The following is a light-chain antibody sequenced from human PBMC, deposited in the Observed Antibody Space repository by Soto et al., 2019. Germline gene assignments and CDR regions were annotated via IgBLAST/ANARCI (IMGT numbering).Light chain of an antibody. CDR1: QSVTDNY. Sequence: DIVLTQSPGTLSSSPGGRATLSCRASQSVTDNYLAWYQHKPGQAPRLLIYGATSRATGIPDRFSGSGSGTDFTLTISRLEPEDFAVYYCQQRNRWPPVTFGGGTRVEIK. V-gene: IGKV3D-20*02. J-gene: IGKJ4*01. CDR3: QQRNRWPPVT. CDR2: GAT.